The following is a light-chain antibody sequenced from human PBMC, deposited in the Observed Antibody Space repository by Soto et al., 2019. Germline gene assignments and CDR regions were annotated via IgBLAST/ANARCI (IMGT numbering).Light chain of an antibody. CDR2: VNSDGSH. V-gene: IGLV4-69*01. J-gene: IGLJ3*02. CDR1: SGHNSYA. Sequence: QPVLTQSPSASASLGASVKLTCTLSSGHNSYAIAWHQQQPEKGPRYLMKVNSDGSHSKGDGIPDRFSGSSSGAERYLTISSLQSEDEAYYYCQTWSTDIRVFGGGTKLTVL. CDR3: QTWSTDIRV.